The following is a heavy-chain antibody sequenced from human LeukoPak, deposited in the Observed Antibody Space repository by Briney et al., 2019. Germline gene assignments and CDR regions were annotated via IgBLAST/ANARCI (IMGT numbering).Heavy chain of an antibody. CDR3: TTDLIAAEDY. CDR2: IKSKTDGGTT. D-gene: IGHD6-13*01. V-gene: IGHV3-15*01. Sequence: GGSLRLSCAASGFTFSSYAMSWVRQAPGKGLEWVGRIKSKTDGGTTDYAAPVKGRFTISRDDSKNTLYLQMNSLKTEDTAVYYCTTDLIAAEDYWGQGTLVTVSS. J-gene: IGHJ4*02. CDR1: GFTFSSYA.